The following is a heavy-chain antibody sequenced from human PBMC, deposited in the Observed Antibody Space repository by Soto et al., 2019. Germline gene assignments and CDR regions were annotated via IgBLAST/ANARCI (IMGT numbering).Heavy chain of an antibody. CDR2: MSYSGNT. V-gene: IGHV4-39*01. CDR3: ASQDKDFGPIGQGSFGP. D-gene: IGHD3-3*01. J-gene: IGHJ5*02. CDR1: GGSVSSRSYF. Sequence: QLQLQESGPGLVKPSETLSLSCTVSGGSVSSRSYFWGWFRQPPGKGLEWIVFMSYSGNTYYNPSLQGRVTISVDTSQDQFSLRLTPANAADTAVYYCASQDKDFGPIGQGSFGPLGQGTLVTVSS.